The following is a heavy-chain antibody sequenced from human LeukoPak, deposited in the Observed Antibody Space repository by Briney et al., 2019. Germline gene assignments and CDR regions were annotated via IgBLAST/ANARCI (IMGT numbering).Heavy chain of an antibody. J-gene: IGHJ2*01. V-gene: IGHV4-34*01. CDR2: INHSGST. CDR1: GGSFSGYY. D-gene: IGHD3-10*01. CDR3: ARGRGHGSGSYYNPRYWYFDL. Sequence: SETLSLTCAVYGGSFSGYYWRWIRQPPGKGLEWIGEINHSGSTNYNPSLESRVTISVDTSKNQFSLKLSSVTAADTAVYYCARGRGHGSGSYYNPRYWYFDLWGRGTLVTVSS.